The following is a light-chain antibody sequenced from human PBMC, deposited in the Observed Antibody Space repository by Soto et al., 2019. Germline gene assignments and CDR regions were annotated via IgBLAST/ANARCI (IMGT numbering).Light chain of an antibody. Sequence: QSVLTQPPSASGTPGQRVTVSCSGTYSNIGINDVHWYRQLSGTAPQILIYDTSQRATGVPDRFSGSRSGTSASLVISGLQTEDEADDHCAAWDDSLNGPAFGGGTKVTVL. CDR2: DTS. CDR1: YSNIGIND. CDR3: AAWDDSLNGPA. V-gene: IGLV1-44*01. J-gene: IGLJ2*01.